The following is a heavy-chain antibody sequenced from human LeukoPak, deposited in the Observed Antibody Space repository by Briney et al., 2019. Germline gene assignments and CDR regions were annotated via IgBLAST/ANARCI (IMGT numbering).Heavy chain of an antibody. CDR1: GYTFTVYH. CDR3: ARVHARDYYYYDYMDV. V-gene: IGHV1-2*02. Sequence: ASVNVSCTASGYTFTVYHLHWVRQAPGQGLEWMGWMNPNSGGSNSAQKFQGRATITRDTSTSTVYMELRRLRSEHTAVYYCARVHARDYYYYDYMDVWGKGTTVTVSS. J-gene: IGHJ6*03. CDR2: MNPNSGGS.